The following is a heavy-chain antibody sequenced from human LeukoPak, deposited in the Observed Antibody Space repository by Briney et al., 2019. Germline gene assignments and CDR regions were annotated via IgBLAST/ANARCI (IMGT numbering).Heavy chain of an antibody. CDR1: GGSISSYY. J-gene: IGHJ2*01. CDR3: ARGGAVVVPAAQGFFDL. CDR2: IYTSGST. Sequence: PSETLSLTCTVSGGSISSYYWSWIRQPAGKGLEWIGRIYTSGSTSYNPSLKSRVTMSVDTSKNQFSLKLSSVTAADTAVYYCARGGAVVVPAAQGFFDLWGRGTLVTVSS. V-gene: IGHV4-4*07. D-gene: IGHD2-2*01.